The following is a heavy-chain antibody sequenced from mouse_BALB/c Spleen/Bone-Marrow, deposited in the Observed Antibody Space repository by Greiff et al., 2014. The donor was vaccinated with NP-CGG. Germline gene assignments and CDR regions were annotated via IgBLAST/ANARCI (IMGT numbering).Heavy chain of an antibody. V-gene: IGHV1-87*01. D-gene: IGHD2-1*01. CDR2: IYPGDGDT. J-gene: IGHJ4*01. CDR3: ARWGNSYAMDY. CDR1: GYTFTSYW. Sequence: VQLQQSGAELARPGASVKLSCKASGYTFTSYWMQWVKQRPGQGLEWIGAIYPGDGDTRYTQKFKGKATLTADKSSSTAYMQLSRLASEDSAVCYCARWGNSYAMDYWGQGTSVTVSS.